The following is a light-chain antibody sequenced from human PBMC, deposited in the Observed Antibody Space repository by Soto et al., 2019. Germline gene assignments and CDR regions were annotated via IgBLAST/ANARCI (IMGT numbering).Light chain of an antibody. CDR1: QSISNW. CDR3: QQYNGT. CDR2: KAS. J-gene: IGKJ1*01. V-gene: IGKV1-5*03. Sequence: DIQMTQSTSTLSASVGDRVTITCRASQSISNWLAWYQQKPGKAPNLLIYKASNLEGGVPSRFSGSGSGTEFTLTISSLQPDDFATYFCQQYNGTFGQGTKVDI.